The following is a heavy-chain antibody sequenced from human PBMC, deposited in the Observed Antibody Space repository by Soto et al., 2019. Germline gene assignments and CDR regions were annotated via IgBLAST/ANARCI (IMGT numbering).Heavy chain of an antibody. J-gene: IGHJ6*02. CDR3: ARVGGSFGFYYYYGMDV. CDR2: IYYSGST. D-gene: IGHD3-10*01. V-gene: IGHV4-31*03. Sequence: SETLSLTCTVSGGSISSGGYYWSWIRQHPGKGLEWIGYIYYSGSTYCNPSLKSRVTISVDTSKNQFSLKLSSVTAADTAVYYCARVGGSFGFYYYYGMDVWGQGTTVTVSS. CDR1: GGSISSGGYY.